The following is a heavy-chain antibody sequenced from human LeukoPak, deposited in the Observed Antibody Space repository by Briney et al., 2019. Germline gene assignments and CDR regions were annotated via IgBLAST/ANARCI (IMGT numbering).Heavy chain of an antibody. CDR3: AMCSSTSCYSDYMDV. CDR1: GYTFTSYD. V-gene: IGHV1-2*02. D-gene: IGHD2-2*01. CDR2: INPNSGGT. J-gene: IGHJ6*03. Sequence: AASVKVSCKTSGYTFTSYDINWVRQAPGQGLEWMGWINPNSGGTNYAQKFQGRVTMTRDTSISTAYMELSRLRSDDTAVYYCAMCSSTSCYSDYMDVWGKGTTVTISS.